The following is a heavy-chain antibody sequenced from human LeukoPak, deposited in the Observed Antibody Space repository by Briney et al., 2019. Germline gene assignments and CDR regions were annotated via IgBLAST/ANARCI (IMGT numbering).Heavy chain of an antibody. Sequence: SETLSLTCAVYGGSFSGYYWSWIRQPPGKGLEWIGEINHSGSTNYNPSLKSRVTTSVDTSKNQFSLKLSTVTAADTAVYYCARGLIPHAFDIWGQGTLVTVSS. CDR1: GGSFSGYY. J-gene: IGHJ3*02. CDR3: ARGLIPHAFDI. V-gene: IGHV4-34*01. D-gene: IGHD2-21*01. CDR2: INHSGST.